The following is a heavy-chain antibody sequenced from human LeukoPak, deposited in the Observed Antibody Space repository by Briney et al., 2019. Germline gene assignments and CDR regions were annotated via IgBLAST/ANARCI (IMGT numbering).Heavy chain of an antibody. CDR2: INHSGRT. CDR3: ARGGYFDL. CDR1: GGSFTGYF. Sequence: PSETLSLTCAVYGGSFTGYFWSWIRQPPGKGLEWIGEINHSGRTNYNPSLNRRVTVSVDTSKNQFSLKLRSLTAADTAVYYCARGGYFDLWGRGTLVTVSS. J-gene: IGHJ2*01. V-gene: IGHV4-34*01.